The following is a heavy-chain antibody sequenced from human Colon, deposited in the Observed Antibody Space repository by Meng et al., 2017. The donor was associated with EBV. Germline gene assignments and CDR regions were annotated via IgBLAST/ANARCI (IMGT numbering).Heavy chain of an antibody. CDR3: ARVISGWDYFDY. CDR1: CGSVSRGGYH. J-gene: IGHJ4*02. V-gene: IGHV4-31*03. CDR2: IYYSGCT. D-gene: IGHD6-19*01. Sequence: QVQLREAVPGRVKPSHALSLGVPDSCGSVSRGGYHWTWIRQHPGKGREWFGQIYYSGCTFYNPSLKRRVIISIDTSKNQCSLNLGSVNAAHTAVYYCARVISGWDYFDYWGQGTLVTVSS.